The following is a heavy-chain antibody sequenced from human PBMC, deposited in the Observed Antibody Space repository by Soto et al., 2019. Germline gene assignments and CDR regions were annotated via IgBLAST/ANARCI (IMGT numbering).Heavy chain of an antibody. CDR3: TSSRTSIEGAGETEYYFDY. V-gene: IGHV1-2*04. J-gene: IGHJ4*02. Sequence: ASVKVSCKTSGYTFTDSYMHWVRQAPEQGLEWMGWINPNSGGTKYAQNFQGWVTMTRDTSISTAYMELSRLRSDDPAEYYCTSSRTSIEGAGETEYYFDYWGQGTLVPVSS. CDR2: INPNSGGT. CDR1: GYTFTDSY. D-gene: IGHD6-13*01.